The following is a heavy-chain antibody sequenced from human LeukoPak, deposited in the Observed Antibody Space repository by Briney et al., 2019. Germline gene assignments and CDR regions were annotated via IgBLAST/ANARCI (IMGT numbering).Heavy chain of an antibody. V-gene: IGHV4-34*12. Sequence: GSLRLSCAASGFTFSDYYMSWIRQPPGKGLEWIGGIFYSGSTYYNPSLKSRLTISVDTSKNQFSLKLNSVTAADTAIYYCAKQRQLLYTSGWYWFDPWGQGTLVTVSS. CDR2: IFYSGST. CDR3: AKQRQLLYTSGWYWFDP. CDR1: GFTFSDYY. J-gene: IGHJ5*02. D-gene: IGHD6-19*01.